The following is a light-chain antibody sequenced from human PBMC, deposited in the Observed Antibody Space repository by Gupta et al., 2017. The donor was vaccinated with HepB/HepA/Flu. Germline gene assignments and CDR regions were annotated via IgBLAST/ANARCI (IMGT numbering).Light chain of an antibody. CDR2: VESSGRY. Sequence: QLMVTQSSSSSASLGSSVKLTCTLSSGYSHYSIGWHQQQPGKAPRFLMKVESSGRYKKGSGIPSRSTGSTSGAARYLTIHYLQAADEADYDCETWDSNIRVFGGGTKLTVL. V-gene: IGLV4-60*03. CDR3: ETWDSNIRV. J-gene: IGLJ2*01. CDR1: SGYSHYS.